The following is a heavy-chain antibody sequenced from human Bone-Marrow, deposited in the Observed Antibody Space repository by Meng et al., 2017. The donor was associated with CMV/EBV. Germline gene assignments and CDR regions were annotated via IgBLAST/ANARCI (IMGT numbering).Heavy chain of an antibody. CDR3: ARDPTGPVDFWSSHGGLVAFDI. D-gene: IGHD3-3*01. CDR2: ISYDGTNT. V-gene: IGHV3-30*04. CDR1: GFMFSNYA. Sequence: GESLKISCAASGFMFSNYAMHWVRQAPGKGLEWLAVISYDGTNTYYVDSVKGRFTISRDKSKNTLYLRMSSLRPEDTAVFYCARDPTGPVDFWSSHGGLVAFDIWGRGTVVTGSS. J-gene: IGHJ3*02.